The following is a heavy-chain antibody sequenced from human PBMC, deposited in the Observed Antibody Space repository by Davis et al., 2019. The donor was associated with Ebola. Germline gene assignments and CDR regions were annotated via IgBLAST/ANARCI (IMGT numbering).Heavy chain of an antibody. CDR3: ARGDSGSL. CDR1: GYTFTNYG. D-gene: IGHD6-25*01. V-gene: IGHV1-18*04. CDR2: INPHNGNT. Sequence: ASVKVSCKASGYTFTNYGITWVRQAPGQGLEWMGWINPHNGNTNYAQNVQGRVTMTTDKSTSTAYMELSSLRSEDTAVYYCARGDSGSLWGQGTLVTVSS. J-gene: IGHJ1*01.